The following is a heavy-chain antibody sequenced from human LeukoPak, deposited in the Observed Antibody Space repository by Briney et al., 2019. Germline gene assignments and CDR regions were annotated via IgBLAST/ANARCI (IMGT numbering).Heavy chain of an antibody. CDR1: GFTFSSYA. Sequence: GGSLRLSCAASGFTFSSYAMSWVRQAPGKGLEWVSAISGSGGSTYYADSVKVRFTISRDNSKNTLYLQMNSLRAEDTAVYYCAKGIVGAVGPWFDPWGQGTLVTVSS. CDR2: ISGSGGST. J-gene: IGHJ5*02. V-gene: IGHV3-23*01. CDR3: AKGIVGAVGPWFDP. D-gene: IGHD1-26*01.